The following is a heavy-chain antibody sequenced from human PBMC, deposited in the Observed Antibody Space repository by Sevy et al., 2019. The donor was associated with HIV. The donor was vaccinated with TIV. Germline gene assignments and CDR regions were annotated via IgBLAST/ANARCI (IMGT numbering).Heavy chain of an antibody. D-gene: IGHD3-3*01. CDR1: GGSISSSSYY. Sequence: SETLSLTCTVSGGSISSSSYYWGWIRQPPGKGLEWIGSIYYSGSTYYNPSLKSRVTISVDTSKNQFSLKLSSVTAADTAVYYCASHDKYLTEPRFLEWFTWFDPWGQGTLVTVSS. CDR3: ASHDKYLTEPRFLEWFTWFDP. V-gene: IGHV4-39*01. J-gene: IGHJ5*02. CDR2: IYYSGST.